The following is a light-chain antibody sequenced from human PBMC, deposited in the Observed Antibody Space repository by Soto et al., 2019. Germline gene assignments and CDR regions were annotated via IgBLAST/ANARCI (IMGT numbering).Light chain of an antibody. J-gene: IGKJ4*01. CDR3: QQRHNWPLT. Sequence: DIVLTQSPPTLSLPPLEIYTLSFRASQSVSSSLAWYQQKPGQAPRLLIYGASNGAAGIPARFSGTGSGADFTLTISSLEPHDFAVYYCQQRHNWPLTFGGGTKVDNK. V-gene: IGKV3-11*01. CDR1: QSVSSS. CDR2: GAS.